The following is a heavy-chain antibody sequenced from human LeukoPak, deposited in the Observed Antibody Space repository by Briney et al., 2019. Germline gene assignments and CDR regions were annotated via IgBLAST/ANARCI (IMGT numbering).Heavy chain of an antibody. J-gene: IGHJ6*02. CDR3: ARDRNIVAVPAALYYYYYGMDA. Sequence: ASVKVSCKASGYTFTSYGISWVRQAPGQGLEWVGWISPYNGNTNYAQKLQGRVTMTTDTSTSTAYMQLRSLRSDDTAVYYCARDRNIVAVPAALYYYYYGMDAWGQGTTVTVSS. V-gene: IGHV1-18*01. CDR1: GYTFTSYG. D-gene: IGHD2-2*01. CDR2: ISPYNGNT.